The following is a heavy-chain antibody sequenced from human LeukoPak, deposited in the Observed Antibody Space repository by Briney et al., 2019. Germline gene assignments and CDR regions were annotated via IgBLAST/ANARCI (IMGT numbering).Heavy chain of an antibody. V-gene: IGHV4-4*07. Sequence: PSETLSLTCIVSGGSISSYYWSCIRQPAGKGLEWGGRIYTNGSTNYNPSLKSRVTISIDKSNNQFSLNLSSVTAADTAVYYCARVSYTSGAHHYYYYMDVWGKGTTVTVSS. D-gene: IGHD6-19*01. J-gene: IGHJ6*03. CDR3: ARVSYTSGAHHYYYYMDV. CDR1: GGSISSYY. CDR2: IYTNGST.